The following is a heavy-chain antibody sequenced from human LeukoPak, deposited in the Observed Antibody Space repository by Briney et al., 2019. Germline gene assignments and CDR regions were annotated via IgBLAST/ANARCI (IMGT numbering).Heavy chain of an antibody. CDR2: VFYSGST. Sequence: SETLSLTCTVSDDSIKSHFWTWIRQSPGKGLEWIGYVFYSGSTSYNPSLRSRLTMSVDTSKSQFSLNLNSVTTADTAVYYCARTGYSSPLDYWGQGTLVTVSS. CDR1: DDSIKSHF. J-gene: IGHJ4*02. CDR3: ARTGYSSPLDY. D-gene: IGHD6-19*01. V-gene: IGHV4-59*04.